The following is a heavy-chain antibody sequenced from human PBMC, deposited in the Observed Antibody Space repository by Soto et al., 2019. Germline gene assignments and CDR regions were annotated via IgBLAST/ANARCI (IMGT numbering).Heavy chain of an antibody. CDR3: ARDSGSDYFDY. J-gene: IGHJ4*02. CDR2: ISYDGSNK. D-gene: IGHD1-26*01. V-gene: IGHV3-30*04. CDR1: GFTFSSYA. Sequence: GGSLRLSCAASGFTFSSYAMHWVRQAPGKGLEWVAVISYDGSNKYYADSVKGRFTISRDNSKNTLYLQMNSLRAEDTAVYYCARDSGSDYFDYWGQGTLVTVSS.